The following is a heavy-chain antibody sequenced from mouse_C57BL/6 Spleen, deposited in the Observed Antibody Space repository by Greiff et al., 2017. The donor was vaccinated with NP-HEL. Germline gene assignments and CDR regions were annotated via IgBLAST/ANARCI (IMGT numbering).Heavy chain of an antibody. CDR3: AIRELGINAMDD. V-gene: IGHV2-6*01. J-gene: IGHJ4*01. Sequence: VQGVESGPGLVAPSQSLSITCTVSGFSLTSYGVDWVRQSPGKGLEWLGVIWGVGSTNYNSALNSRLSISKDNSTSQVFLKMNSLQTDDTAMYYCAIRELGINAMDDWGQGTSVTVSS. D-gene: IGHD1-3*01. CDR1: GFSLTSYG. CDR2: IWGVGST.